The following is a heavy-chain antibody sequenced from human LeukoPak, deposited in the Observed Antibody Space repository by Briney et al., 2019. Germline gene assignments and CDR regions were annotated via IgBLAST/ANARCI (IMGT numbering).Heavy chain of an antibody. CDR2: FYPSGST. J-gene: IGHJ3*02. Sequence: PSETLSLTCTDSGDSISGSNYFWGWIRQPPGKGLEWIGNFYPSGSTYYNPSLKSRVTIAEDTSKNQFSLRLSSVTAADTAVYYCARGPRSIAARPRAFDIWGQGTMVTVSS. D-gene: IGHD6-6*01. V-gene: IGHV4-39*07. CDR1: GDSISGSNYF. CDR3: ARGPRSIAARPRAFDI.